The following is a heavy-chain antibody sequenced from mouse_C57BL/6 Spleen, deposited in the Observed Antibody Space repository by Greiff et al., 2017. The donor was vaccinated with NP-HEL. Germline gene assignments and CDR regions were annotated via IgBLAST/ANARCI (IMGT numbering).Heavy chain of an antibody. V-gene: IGHV1-64*01. CDR1: GYTFTSYW. CDR3: ARNYYGSRGFDY. J-gene: IGHJ2*01. D-gene: IGHD1-1*01. CDR2: IHPNSGST. Sequence: QVQLQQPGAELVKPGASVKLSCKASGYTFTSYWMHWVKQRPGQGLEWIGMIHPNSGSTNYNERFKSKATLTVDKSSSTAYMQLSSLTSEDSAVYYCARNYYGSRGFDYWGQGTTLTVSS.